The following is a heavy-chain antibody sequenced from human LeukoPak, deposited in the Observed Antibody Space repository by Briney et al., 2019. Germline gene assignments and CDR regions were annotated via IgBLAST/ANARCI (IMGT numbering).Heavy chain of an antibody. CDR1: GFTFSNYA. Sequence: PGGSLRLSCAASGFTFSNYAMSWVRQAPGRGLEWVSSISGSGSYTYYADSVKGRFTISRDNSKNTLYLQMNSLRAEDTAVYYCAKARLMTTVTTDFDYWGQGTLVIVSS. CDR2: ISGSGSYT. D-gene: IGHD4-17*01. V-gene: IGHV3-23*01. CDR3: AKARLMTTVTTDFDY. J-gene: IGHJ4*02.